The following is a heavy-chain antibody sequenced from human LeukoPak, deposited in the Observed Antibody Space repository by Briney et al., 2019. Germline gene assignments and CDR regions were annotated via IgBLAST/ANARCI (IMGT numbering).Heavy chain of an antibody. CDR2: MNPNSGNT. Sequence: ASVKVSCKASGYTFTSYDINWVRQATGQGLEWMGWMNPNSGNTGYAQKFQGRVTMTRNTSISTAYMELSSLRSEDTAMYYCARTYYDILTGYPSFDYWGQGTLVTVSS. V-gene: IGHV1-8*01. D-gene: IGHD3-9*01. CDR1: GYTFTSYD. CDR3: ARTYYDILTGYPSFDY. J-gene: IGHJ4*02.